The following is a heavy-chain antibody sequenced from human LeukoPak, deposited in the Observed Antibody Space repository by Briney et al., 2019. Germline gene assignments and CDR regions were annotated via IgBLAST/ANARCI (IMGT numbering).Heavy chain of an antibody. CDR2: IKQDGSEK. V-gene: IGHV3-7*01. J-gene: IGHJ4*02. Sequence: GGSLRLSCAASGFTFSSYWMSWVRQAPGKGLEWVANIKQDGSEKYYVDSVKGRFTISRDNAKNSLYLQMNSLRAEDTAVYYCARDSHMVRGVIGYWGQGTLVTVSS. CDR1: GFTFSSYW. D-gene: IGHD3-10*01. CDR3: ARDSHMVRGVIGY.